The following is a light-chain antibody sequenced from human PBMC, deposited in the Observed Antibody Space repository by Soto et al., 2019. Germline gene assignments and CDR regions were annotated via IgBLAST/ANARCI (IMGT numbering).Light chain of an antibody. Sequence: EIVMTLSPAALSVSPGERATLSCRASQSVSSNLAWYQQKPGQAPRLLIHGATTRETGVPSRFSGSGSGTEFTLTISSLQSEDFAVYYCQQYNNCPRTFGQGTKVDIK. CDR1: QSVSSN. V-gene: IGKV3-15*01. J-gene: IGKJ1*01. CDR2: GAT. CDR3: QQYNNCPRT.